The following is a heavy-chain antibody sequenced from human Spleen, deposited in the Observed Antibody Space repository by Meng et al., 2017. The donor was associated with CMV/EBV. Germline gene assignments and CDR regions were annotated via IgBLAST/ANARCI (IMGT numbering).Heavy chain of an antibody. CDR3: ASGPNPYYFDW. V-gene: IGHV4-4*07. CDR1: VGSITIYY. Sequence: HAQLQEEDPGHVKPSEPLSLTCTVSVGSITIYYGSWIRQPAGKGLECIGRIDMSGSTNYNPSLKSRVTMSLDTSKNQFSLKMSSVTAADTAVYYCASGPNPYYFDWWGQGTLVTVSS. CDR2: IDMSGST. J-gene: IGHJ4*02.